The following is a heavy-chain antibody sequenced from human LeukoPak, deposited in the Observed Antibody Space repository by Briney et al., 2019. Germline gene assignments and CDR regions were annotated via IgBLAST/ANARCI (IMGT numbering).Heavy chain of an antibody. D-gene: IGHD2-2*01. J-gene: IGHJ6*02. CDR2: MNPNSGNT. Sequence: ASVKVSCKASGYTFTSYDINLVRQATGQGLEWMGWMNPNSGNTGYAQKFQGRVTMTRNTSISTAYMELSSLRSEDTAVYYCARGTHCSSTSCYLSFYYYYGMDVWGQGTTVTVSS. CDR3: ARGTHCSSTSCYLSFYYYYGMDV. V-gene: IGHV1-8*01. CDR1: GYTFTSYD.